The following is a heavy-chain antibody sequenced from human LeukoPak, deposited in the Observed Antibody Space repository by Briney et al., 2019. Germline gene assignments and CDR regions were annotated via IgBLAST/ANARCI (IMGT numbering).Heavy chain of an antibody. V-gene: IGHV4-39*07. CDR1: GGSISSSSYY. D-gene: IGHD3-3*01. Sequence: SETLSLTCTVSGGSISSSSYYWGWIRQPPGKGLEWIGSILYTGSTYYKSSLRSRLSMSVDPPENQFSLKLSSVTAADTAVYYCARVGGFDFGVAIGNNWFDPWGQGTLVTVSS. CDR3: ARVGGFDFGVAIGNNWFDP. J-gene: IGHJ5*02. CDR2: ILYTGST.